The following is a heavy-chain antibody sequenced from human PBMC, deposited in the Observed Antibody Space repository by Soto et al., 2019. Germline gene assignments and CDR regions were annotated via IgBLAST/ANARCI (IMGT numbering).Heavy chain of an antibody. D-gene: IGHD1-26*01. CDR3: ASSGPLYSAVTARDY. CDR2: IYYSGST. CDR1: GGSISSGGYY. Sequence: SETLSLTCTVSGGSISSGGYYWSWIRQHPGKGLEWIGYIYYSGSTYYNPSLKSRVTISVDKSNNSFSMKLASVTAADTAVYFCASSGPLYSAVTARDYWGPGLLVTVSS. J-gene: IGHJ4*02. V-gene: IGHV4-31*03.